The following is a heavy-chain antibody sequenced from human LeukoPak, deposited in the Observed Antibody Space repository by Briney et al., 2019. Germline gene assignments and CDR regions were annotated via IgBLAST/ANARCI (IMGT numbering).Heavy chain of an antibody. D-gene: IGHD2-2*01. Sequence: SETLSLTCTVSGGSLSNYYWSWIPQPPGKGLEWIGYIYYSGSTKYNPSLTSRVTISVDTSKNQFSLNLSSVTAADTAMYYCARTGYCSRISCYPYYYGMDVWGQGTTVTVSS. V-gene: IGHV4-59*13. CDR1: GGSLSNYY. CDR3: ARTGYCSRISCYPYYYGMDV. J-gene: IGHJ6*02. CDR2: IYYSGST.